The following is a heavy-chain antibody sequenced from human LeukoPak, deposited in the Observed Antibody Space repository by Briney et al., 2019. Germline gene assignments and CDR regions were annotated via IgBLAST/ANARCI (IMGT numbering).Heavy chain of an antibody. V-gene: IGHV3-48*03. D-gene: IGHD6-19*01. CDR3: ARDLAVAGPAPFDY. J-gene: IGHJ4*02. CDR1: GFTFSSYE. CDR2: ISSSGSTI. Sequence: GGSLRLSCAASGFTFSSYEMNWVLQAPGKGLEWVSYISSSGSTIYYADSVKGRFTISRDNAKNSLYLQMNSLRAEDTAVYYCARDLAVAGPAPFDYWGQGTLVTVSS.